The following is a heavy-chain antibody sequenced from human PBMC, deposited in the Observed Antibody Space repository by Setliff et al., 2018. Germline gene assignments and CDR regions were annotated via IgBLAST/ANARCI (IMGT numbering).Heavy chain of an antibody. V-gene: IGHV4-38-2*01. CDR3: RLAHCNTTSCEEALDF. D-gene: IGHD2-2*01. J-gene: IGHJ4*02. CDR1: YYSISSGYY. Sequence: PSETLSLTCAVSYYSISSGYYWGWIRQPPGKGLEWIGSMYHSGSTYYSPSLESRVTISVDMSKNHLSLKLSSVTAADTAVYYFRLAHCNTTSCEEALDFWSQGTLVTVSS. CDR2: MYHSGST.